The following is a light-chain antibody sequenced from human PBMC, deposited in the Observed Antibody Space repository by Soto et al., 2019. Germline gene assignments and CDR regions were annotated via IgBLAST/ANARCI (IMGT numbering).Light chain of an antibody. CDR2: DDS. Sequence: VLTQPPSVSLAPGQTARITCGGSHIGSKSVHWYQQMPGQAPVVVVYDDSDRPSGIPERFSGSNSGNTATLTISRVEAGDEADYYCQVWDISTDHVVFGGGTKLTVL. V-gene: IGLV3-21*02. J-gene: IGLJ2*01. CDR1: HIGSKS. CDR3: QVWDISTDHVV.